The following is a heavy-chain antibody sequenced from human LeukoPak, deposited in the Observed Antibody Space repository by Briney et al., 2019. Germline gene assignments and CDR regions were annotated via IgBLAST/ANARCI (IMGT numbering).Heavy chain of an antibody. V-gene: IGHV7-4-1*02. CDR3: ARGNYYVDY. CDR1: GYTFTTYA. Sequence: ASVKVSCKASGYTFTTYAMHWVRQASGQGLEWMGWINTNTGNPTYAQDFTGRFVFSLDTSVSTAYLQISSLKTEDTAVYYCARGNYYVDYWGQGTLVTVSS. D-gene: IGHD3-10*01. J-gene: IGHJ4*02. CDR2: INTNTGNP.